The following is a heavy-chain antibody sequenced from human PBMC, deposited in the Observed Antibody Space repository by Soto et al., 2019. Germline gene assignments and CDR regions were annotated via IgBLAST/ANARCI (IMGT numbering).Heavy chain of an antibody. J-gene: IGHJ5*02. CDR1: GGSISSYY. CDR3: ATSYYDSSWFDP. Sequence: SETLSLTCTVSGGSISSYYWSWIRQPPGKGLEWIGYIYYSGSTNYNPSLKSRVTISVDTSKNQFSLKLTSVTAADTAVYYCATSYYDSSWFDPWGQGTLVTVS. V-gene: IGHV4-59*01. CDR2: IYYSGST. D-gene: IGHD3-22*01.